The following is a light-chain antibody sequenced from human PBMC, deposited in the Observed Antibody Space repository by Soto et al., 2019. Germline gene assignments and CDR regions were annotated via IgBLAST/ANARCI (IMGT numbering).Light chain of an antibody. CDR2: RNN. Sequence: QSVLTQPPSASGTPGQGVTISCSGSTSNIGSNYVYWYQQLPGTAPKLLIYRNNQRPSGVPDRFSGSKSGTSASLTISGLQAEDEADYYCCSYAGSSTYVFGTGTKLTVL. CDR3: CSYAGSSTYV. CDR1: TSNIGSNY. V-gene: IGLV1-47*01. J-gene: IGLJ1*01.